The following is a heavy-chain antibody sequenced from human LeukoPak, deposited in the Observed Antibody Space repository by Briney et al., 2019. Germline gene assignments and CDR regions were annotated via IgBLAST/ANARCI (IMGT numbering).Heavy chain of an antibody. CDR2: IDSGGST. D-gene: IGHD3-9*01. Sequence: GSLRLSCIVSGFTVSSNYMSWVRQAPGKGLEWVSIIDSGGSTYYSDSVKDRFTISRDNSNNTLFLQMNSLRAEDTAVYYCARDLTGGDYDILTGLGDYWGQGTLVTVSS. CDR3: ARDLTGGDYDILTGLGDY. J-gene: IGHJ4*02. V-gene: IGHV3-66*01. CDR1: GFTVSSNY.